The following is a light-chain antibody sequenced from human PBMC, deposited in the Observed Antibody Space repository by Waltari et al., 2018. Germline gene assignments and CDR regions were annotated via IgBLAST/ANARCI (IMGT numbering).Light chain of an antibody. CDR2: GAS. Sequence: EIVLTQSPGTLSLSVGERATVSCRASESGSRALAWYQQKPGQAPRLLIYGASTRATGIPDRFRGSGSGTDCSLTISRLEPDDFAVYYCQHYLRLPVTFGQGTTVEI. CDR1: ESGSRA. V-gene: IGKV3-20*01. J-gene: IGKJ1*01. CDR3: QHYLRLPVT.